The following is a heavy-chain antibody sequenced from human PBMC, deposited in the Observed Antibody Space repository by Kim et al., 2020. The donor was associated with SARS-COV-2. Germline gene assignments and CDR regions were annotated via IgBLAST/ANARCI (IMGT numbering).Heavy chain of an antibody. J-gene: IGHJ6*03. Sequence: ASVKVSCRTSGYTFTNYYLHWVRQAPGQEFEWLGIINPRNGSVSYSEKFQDRVTLTRDTSTSTFYMELSSLRSEDTAVYYCARLGLSGFDFEHYSYYCMDVWGKGTKNTVSS. V-gene: IGHV1-46*01. CDR3: ARLGLSGFDFEHYSYYCMDV. D-gene: IGHD5-12*01. CDR1: GYTFTNYY. CDR2: INPRNGSV.